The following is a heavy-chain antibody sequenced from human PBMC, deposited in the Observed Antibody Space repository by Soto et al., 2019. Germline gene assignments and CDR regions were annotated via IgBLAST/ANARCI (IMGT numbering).Heavy chain of an antibody. CDR1: GFTFSSYW. CDR3: ARDSSSWYDMTHDY. J-gene: IGHJ4*02. Sequence: GSLRLSCEASGFTFSSYWMSWVRQAPGKGLEWVANVRQDGSQKYLVDSVKGRFTISKDNAKNSLYLQMNSLRAEDTAVYYCARDSSSWYDMTHDYWGQGTLVTVSS. V-gene: IGHV3-7*01. D-gene: IGHD6-13*01. CDR2: VRQDGSQK.